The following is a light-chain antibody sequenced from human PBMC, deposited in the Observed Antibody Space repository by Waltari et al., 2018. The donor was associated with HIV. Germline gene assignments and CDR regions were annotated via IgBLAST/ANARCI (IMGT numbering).Light chain of an antibody. CDR2: SNN. CDR1: SSNIGSNT. Sequence: QSVLTQPPSASGTPGQRVTISCSGSSSNIGSNTVNWYQHLPGTAPKLLIYSNNQRPSGVPDRFSGSKSGTSASLAISGLQSEDEAEYYCSTWDASLNGWVFGGGTKLTVL. V-gene: IGLV1-44*01. CDR3: STWDASLNGWV. J-gene: IGLJ3*02.